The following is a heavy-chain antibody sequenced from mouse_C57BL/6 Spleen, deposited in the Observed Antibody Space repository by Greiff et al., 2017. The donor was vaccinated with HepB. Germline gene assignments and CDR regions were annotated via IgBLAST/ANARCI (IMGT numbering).Heavy chain of an antibody. CDR1: GYAFSSSW. CDR3: AGGGPAWFAY. Sequence: QVQLQQSGPELVKPGASVKISCKASGYAFSSSWMNWVKQRPGKGLEWIGRIDPGDGDTNYKGKFKGKATLAADKSSSTAYMQLSSLTSEDSAVYFCAGGGPAWFAYWGQGTLVTVSA. V-gene: IGHV1-82*01. CDR2: IDPGDGDT. J-gene: IGHJ3*01.